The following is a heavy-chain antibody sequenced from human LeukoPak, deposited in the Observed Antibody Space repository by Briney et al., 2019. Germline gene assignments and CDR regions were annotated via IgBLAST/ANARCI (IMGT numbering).Heavy chain of an antibody. Sequence: GGSLRLSCVASGFTFSSYTMKWVRQAPGKGLEWVSSISTSSGYMFYADSVKGRFTISRDNAKNSLYLQMNSLRAEDTAVYYCARGVGLRYLIAGVYFDLWGQGTLVTVSS. CDR3: ARGVGLRYLIAGVYFDL. V-gene: IGHV3-21*01. CDR1: GFTFSSYT. CDR2: ISTSSGYM. D-gene: IGHD3-9*01. J-gene: IGHJ4*02.